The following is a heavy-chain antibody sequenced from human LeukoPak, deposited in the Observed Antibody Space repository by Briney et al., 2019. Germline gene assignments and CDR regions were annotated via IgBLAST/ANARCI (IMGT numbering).Heavy chain of an antibody. CDR1: GFTFSSYA. J-gene: IGHJ4*02. D-gene: IGHD6-6*01. V-gene: IGHV3-30-3*01. CDR3: AKDKRAARLLGVYYFDY. Sequence: PGGSLRLSCAASGFTFSSYAMHWVRQAPGKGLEWVAVISYDGSNKYYADSVKGRFTISRDNSKNTLYLQMNSLRAEDTAVYYCAKDKRAARLLGVYYFDYWGQGTLVTVSS. CDR2: ISYDGSNK.